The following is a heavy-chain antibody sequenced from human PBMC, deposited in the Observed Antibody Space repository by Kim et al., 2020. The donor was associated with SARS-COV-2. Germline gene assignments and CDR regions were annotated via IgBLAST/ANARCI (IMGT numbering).Heavy chain of an antibody. V-gene: IGHV3-23*01. CDR3: AKDLGYTNTWGDS. D-gene: IGHD1-1*01. CDR2: ISGSGGTT. Sequence: GGSLRLSCAASGFTFSNYAMTWVRQAPGKGLEWVSGISGSGGTTHYADSVKGRFTISRDNSKNTLYLQMNTLRAEDTALYYCAKDLGYTNTWGDSWGQGTLVTVSS. CDR1: GFTFSNYA. J-gene: IGHJ4*02.